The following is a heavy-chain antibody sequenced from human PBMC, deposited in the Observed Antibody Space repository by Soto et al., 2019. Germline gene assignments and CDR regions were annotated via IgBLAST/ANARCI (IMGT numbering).Heavy chain of an antibody. CDR2: IYPGDSDT. Sequence: GESLKISCKGSGFTFTNYWIGWVRQMPGKGLEWMGIIYPGDSDTRYSPSFQGQVTISADKSISTAYLQWSSLKASDTARYYCARGSSSGLAPRNWFDPWGQGTLVTVSS. CDR1: GFTFTNYW. D-gene: IGHD3-22*01. CDR3: ARGSSSGLAPRNWFDP. J-gene: IGHJ5*02. V-gene: IGHV5-51*01.